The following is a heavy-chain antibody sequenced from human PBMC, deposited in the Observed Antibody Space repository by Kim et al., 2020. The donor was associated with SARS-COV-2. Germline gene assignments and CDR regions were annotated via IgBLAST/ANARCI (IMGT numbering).Heavy chain of an antibody. J-gene: IGHJ6*02. Sequence: AQKIQGRVTMTTDTAASTAYMEMRGLRSDDTAVYYCARANNYNYYYFGMDVWGQGTTVTVSS. V-gene: IGHV1-18*01. D-gene: IGHD3-10*01. CDR3: ARANNYNYYYFGMDV.